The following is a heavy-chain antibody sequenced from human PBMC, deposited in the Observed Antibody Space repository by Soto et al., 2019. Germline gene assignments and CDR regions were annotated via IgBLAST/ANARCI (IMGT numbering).Heavy chain of an antibody. V-gene: IGHV3-23*01. D-gene: IGHD2-2*01. J-gene: IGHJ3*02. Sequence: EEQLLESGGGLVRPGGSLRLSCAASEFTFRSYAMSWVRQAPGKGREWVSYITVSAVTTYYADSVKGRFTISRDNSKNTLYLRRNSLRAEDTAVYYCAKVRPLREGTSTSCLGAFDIWGQGTMVTVS. CDR3: AKVRPLREGTSTSCLGAFDI. CDR1: EFTFRSYA. CDR2: ITVSAVTT.